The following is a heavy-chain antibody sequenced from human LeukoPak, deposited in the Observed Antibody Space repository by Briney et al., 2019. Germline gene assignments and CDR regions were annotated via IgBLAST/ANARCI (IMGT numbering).Heavy chain of an antibody. Sequence: ASVKVSCKASGYTFTSYGIRWVRQAPGQGLEWMGWVSTYNGDTNYAQKFQGRVTMTTDTSTSTAYMALRSLRSDDTAVYYCARDYNWVVDYWGQGNLVTVSS. J-gene: IGHJ4*02. D-gene: IGHD1-1*01. CDR3: ARDYNWVVDY. V-gene: IGHV1-18*01. CDR2: VSTYNGDT. CDR1: GYTFTSYG.